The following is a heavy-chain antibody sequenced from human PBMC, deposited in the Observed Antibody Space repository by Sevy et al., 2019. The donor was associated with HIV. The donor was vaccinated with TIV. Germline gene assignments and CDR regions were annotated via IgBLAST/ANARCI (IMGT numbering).Heavy chain of an antibody. J-gene: IGHJ6*02. V-gene: IGHV3-43*01. D-gene: IGHD6-13*01. CDR1: GFNFDDYS. Sequence: GGSLRLSCEVSGFNFDDYSIHWVRQAPGKGLEWVAFISGNGGRTYYGDSVRGRFTISRDNSKKSLYLQMNSLRTDDTALYYCAKDLHEGSDYSSSWYGMDVWGQGTTVTVSS. CDR3: AKDLHEGSDYSSSWYGMDV. CDR2: ISGNGGRT.